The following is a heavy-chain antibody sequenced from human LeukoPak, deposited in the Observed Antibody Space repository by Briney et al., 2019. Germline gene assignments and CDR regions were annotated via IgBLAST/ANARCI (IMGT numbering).Heavy chain of an antibody. J-gene: IGHJ5*02. D-gene: IGHD4-11*01. V-gene: IGHV3-7*03. CDR2: IKQDGSKK. Sequence: GGSLRLSCVASGFPFSSYWMTWVRQAPGKGLEWVANIKQDGSKKSYVDSVKGRFTISRDNAKNSLYLQMNSLRAEDTAVYYCAKEPNINYVPENWFDPWGQGTLVTVSS. CDR1: GFPFSSYW. CDR3: AKEPNINYVPENWFDP.